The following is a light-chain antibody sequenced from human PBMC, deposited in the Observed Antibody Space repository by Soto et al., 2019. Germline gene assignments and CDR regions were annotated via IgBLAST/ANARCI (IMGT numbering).Light chain of an antibody. CDR1: QSVSSY. CDR3: QQRSNWPFT. J-gene: IGKJ3*01. CDR2: DAS. Sequence: EIVLTQSPATLSLSPGESATLSCRASQSVSSYLAWYQQKPGQAPRLLIYDASNRATGIPARFSGSGSGTDFTLTISSLEPEDFAVYYCQQRSNWPFTFGPGT. V-gene: IGKV3-11*01.